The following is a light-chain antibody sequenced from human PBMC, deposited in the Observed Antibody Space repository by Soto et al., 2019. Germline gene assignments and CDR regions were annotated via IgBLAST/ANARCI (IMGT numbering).Light chain of an antibody. V-gene: IGKV3-20*01. Sequence: IVLTKTPGTLPLSPEESTTLSSRASQSVSSSYLAWYQQKPGQAPRLLIYGASSRATGIPDRFSGSGSGRDITLAISRLEPEDFAVYYWQQYAGSPRTFGQGTKVDI. CDR3: QQYAGSPRT. J-gene: IGKJ1*01. CDR2: GAS. CDR1: QSVSSSY.